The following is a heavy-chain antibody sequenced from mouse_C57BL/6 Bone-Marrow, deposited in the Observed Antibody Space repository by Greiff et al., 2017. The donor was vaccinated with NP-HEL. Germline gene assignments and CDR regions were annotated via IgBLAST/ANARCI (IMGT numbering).Heavy chain of an antibody. CDR3: ARSSKANWDVYWYFDV. J-gene: IGHJ1*03. CDR1: GFTFTDYY. D-gene: IGHD4-1*01. V-gene: IGHV7-3*01. Sequence: EVQVVESGGGLVQPGGSLSLSCAASGFTFTDYYMSWVRQPPGKALEWLGFIRNKANGYTTEYSASVKGRFTISRDNSQSILYLQMNALRAEDSATYYCARSSKANWDVYWYFDVWGTGTTVTVSS. CDR2: IRNKANGYTT.